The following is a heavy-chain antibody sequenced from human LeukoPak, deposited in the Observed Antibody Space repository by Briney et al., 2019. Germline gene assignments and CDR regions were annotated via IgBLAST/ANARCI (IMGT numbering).Heavy chain of an antibody. Sequence: SQTLSLTCTVSGASISSGDYFWTWIRQPPGKGLEWIGYIFDSGRTDFNPSLKSRVTISVDRPKNQFSQRLSSVTAADTAVYYCANADRFCSGSCHVPDAFDFWGQGTMVTVSS. V-gene: IGHV4-30-2*01. CDR3: ANADRFCSGSCHVPDAFDF. CDR2: IFDSGRT. CDR1: GASISSGDYF. J-gene: IGHJ3*01. D-gene: IGHD2-15*01.